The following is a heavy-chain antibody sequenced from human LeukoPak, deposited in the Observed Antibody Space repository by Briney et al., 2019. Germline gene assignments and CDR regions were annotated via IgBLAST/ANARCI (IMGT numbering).Heavy chain of an antibody. V-gene: IGHV3-23*01. J-gene: IGHJ6*01. CDR2: ISGSGGST. CDR3: AKGLGFCSGGSCNSDYYYGMDV. D-gene: IGHD2-15*01. CDR1: GFTFSSYA. Sequence: GGSLRLSCAASGFTFSSYAMRWVRQAPGKGLEWVSAISGSGGSTYYADSVKGRFTISRDNSMNTLYLHMNRLRAEDAAVYCCAKGLGFCSGGSCNSDYYYGMDVWGKGTTVTVSS.